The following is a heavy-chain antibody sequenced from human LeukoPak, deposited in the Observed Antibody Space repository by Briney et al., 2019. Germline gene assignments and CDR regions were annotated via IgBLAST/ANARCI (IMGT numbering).Heavy chain of an antibody. D-gene: IGHD3-3*01. Sequence: SETLSLTCTVSGGSISSSSYYWGWIRQPPGKGLEWIGSIYYSGSTYYNPSLKSRVTISVDTSKNQFSLKLSSVTAADTAVYYCARVLRFLEWFSENYYYMDVWGKGTTVTVSS. CDR2: IYYSGST. V-gene: IGHV4-39*01. J-gene: IGHJ6*03. CDR1: GGSISSSSYY. CDR3: ARVLRFLEWFSENYYYMDV.